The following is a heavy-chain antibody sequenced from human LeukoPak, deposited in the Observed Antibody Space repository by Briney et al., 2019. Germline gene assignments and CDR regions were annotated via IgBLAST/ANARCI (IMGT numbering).Heavy chain of an antibody. J-gene: IGHJ2*01. D-gene: IGHD6-13*01. V-gene: IGHV1-18*01. CDR3: ARSPPSSSWYGWYFDL. CDR1: GYTFTSYG. CDR2: ISAYNGNT. Sequence: ASVKVSXKASGYTFTSYGISWVRQAPGQGLEWMGWISAYNGNTNYAQKLQGRVTMTTDTSTSTAYMELRSLRSDDTAVYYCARSPPSSSWYGWYFDLWGRGTLVTVSS.